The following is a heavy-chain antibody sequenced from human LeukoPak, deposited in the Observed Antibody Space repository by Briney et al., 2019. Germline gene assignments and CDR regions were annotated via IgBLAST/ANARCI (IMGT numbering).Heavy chain of an antibody. CDR1: GFTLTSYS. J-gene: IGHJ4*02. CDR2: ISGGGGST. Sequence: GGSLRLSCAASGFTLTSYSMNWVRQARWKGLEWVSTISGGGGSTYYADSVKGRFTISRDNSKNTLYLQVNSLRAEDTAVYYCAKGGKWDVTPFDYWGQGTLVTVSS. CDR3: AKGGKWDVTPFDY. V-gene: IGHV3-23*01. D-gene: IGHD1-26*01.